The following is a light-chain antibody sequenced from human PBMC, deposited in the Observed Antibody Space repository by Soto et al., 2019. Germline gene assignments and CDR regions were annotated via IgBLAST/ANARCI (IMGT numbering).Light chain of an antibody. CDR2: EAS. CDR1: QTISGS. CDR3: QHYNVYPWT. V-gene: IGKV1-5*03. J-gene: IGKJ1*01. Sequence: IQMTQSPSTLSAKVAHRVTITCRASQTISGSVCGYQQKPGRAPKILIYEASCLQSGVPSRFSGSGSGTALTTSISSLQPDDFATYYCQHYNVYPWTFGQGTNVDIK.